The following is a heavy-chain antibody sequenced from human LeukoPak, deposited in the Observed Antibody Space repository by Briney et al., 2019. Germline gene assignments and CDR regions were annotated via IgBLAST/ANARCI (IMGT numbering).Heavy chain of an antibody. V-gene: IGHV3-11*01. D-gene: IGHD6-13*01. CDR2: ISSSGSTI. CDR1: GFTFSDYY. Sequence: PGGSLRLSCAASGFTFSDYYMSWIRQAPGKGLEWVSYISSSGSTIYYADSVKGRFTISRDNAKNSLYLQMNSLRAEDTAVYYCARDWRSSWLGRNYYYYYYMDVWGKGTTVTISS. J-gene: IGHJ6*03. CDR3: ARDWRSSWLGRNYYYYYYMDV.